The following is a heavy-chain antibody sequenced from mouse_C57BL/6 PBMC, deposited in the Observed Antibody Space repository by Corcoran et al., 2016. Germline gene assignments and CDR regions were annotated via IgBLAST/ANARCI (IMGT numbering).Heavy chain of an antibody. D-gene: IGHD6-1*01. CDR2: IYPGDGDT. V-gene: IGHV1-80*01. J-gene: IGHJ4*01. CDR1: GYAFSSYW. Sequence: QVQLQQYGAELVKPGASVKISCKASGYAFSSYWMNWGNQRPGKGLEWIGQIYPGDGDTNYNGKFKGKATLTTDKSSSTAYMQLSSLTSEDSAVYFSARSFCGMDYWGQGTSVTVSS. CDR3: ARSFCGMDY.